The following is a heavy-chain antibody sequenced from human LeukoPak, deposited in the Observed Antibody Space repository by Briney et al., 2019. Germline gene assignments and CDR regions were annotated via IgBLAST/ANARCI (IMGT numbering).Heavy chain of an antibody. CDR3: ARENMIVVALPDY. CDR1: GYTFTGYY. V-gene: IGHV1-2*02. CDR2: INPNSGGT. D-gene: IGHD3-22*01. J-gene: IGHJ4*02. Sequence: ASVKVSCKASGYTFTGYYMHWVRQAPGQGLEWMGWINPNSGGTNYAQKFQGRVTMTRDTSISTAYMELSRLRSDDTAVYYCARENMIVVALPDYWGQGTLVTVSS.